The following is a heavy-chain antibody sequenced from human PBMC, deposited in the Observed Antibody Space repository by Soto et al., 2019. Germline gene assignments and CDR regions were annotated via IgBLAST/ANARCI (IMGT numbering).Heavy chain of an antibody. Sequence: QVQLVQSGAEVKKPGASVKVSCKASGYTFTSYAMHWVRQAPGQRLEWMGWINAGNGNTKYSQKFQGRVTITRDTSASTAYMELSSLRSEDTAVYYCAREGGLGGNLAFDIWGQGTMVTVSS. CDR3: AREGGLGGNLAFDI. CDR2: INAGNGNT. V-gene: IGHV1-3*01. J-gene: IGHJ3*02. CDR1: GYTFTSYA. D-gene: IGHD2-21*01.